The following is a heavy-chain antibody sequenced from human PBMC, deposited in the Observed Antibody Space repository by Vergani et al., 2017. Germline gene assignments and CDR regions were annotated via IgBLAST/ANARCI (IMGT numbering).Heavy chain of an antibody. D-gene: IGHD5-18*01. CDR3: ARARSPRYSYGYNFDY. Sequence: EVQLVESGGGLVKPGGSLRLSCAASGFTFSSYSMNWVRQAPGKGLEWVSSIISSSSSIYYADSVKGRFTSSRDNAKNSLYLQMNSRRAEDTAVYYCARARSPRYSYGYNFDYWGKGTLVTVSS. CDR2: IISSSSSI. J-gene: IGHJ4*02. CDR1: GFTFSSYS. V-gene: IGHV3-21*01.